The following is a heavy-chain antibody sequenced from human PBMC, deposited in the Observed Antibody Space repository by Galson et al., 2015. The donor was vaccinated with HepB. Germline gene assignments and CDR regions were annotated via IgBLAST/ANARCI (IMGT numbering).Heavy chain of an antibody. CDR1: GHIFTGYH. J-gene: IGHJ4*02. Sequence: SVKVSCKAPGHIFTGYHIHWVRQAPGQGLEWMGRISPSGGSTDYAQKFQDRVTMTRDTSTSTIFMDLSSLRPDDTVVYYCAREGGLFGEVTPLEYWGQGTLVTVSS. V-gene: IGHV1-46*01. CDR2: ISPSGGST. CDR3: AREGGLFGEVTPLEY. D-gene: IGHD3-3*01.